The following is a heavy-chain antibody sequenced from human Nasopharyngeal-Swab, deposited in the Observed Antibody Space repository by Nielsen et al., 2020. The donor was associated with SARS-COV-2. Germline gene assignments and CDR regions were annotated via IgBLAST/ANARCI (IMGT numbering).Heavy chain of an antibody. CDR3: ARAGGVSSAEYFQH. CDR2: ISNSSRYI. J-gene: IGHJ1*01. D-gene: IGHD1-26*01. Sequence: GGSLRLSCAASGFTFSDYNMNWVRQAPGKGLEWVSSISNSSRYIYQADSVKGRFTLSRDNAKNSLYLQMNSLRAEDTAVYYCARAGGVSSAEYFQHWGKGTLVTVSS. CDR1: GFTFSDYN. V-gene: IGHV3-21*01.